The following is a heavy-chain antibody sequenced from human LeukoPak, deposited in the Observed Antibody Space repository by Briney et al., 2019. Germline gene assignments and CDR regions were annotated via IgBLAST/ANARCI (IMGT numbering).Heavy chain of an antibody. CDR2: IYTSGST. D-gene: IGHD3-22*01. CDR3: ASLTYYYDSSGYYDWYFQH. CDR1: GGSISSYY. Sequence: SETLSLTCTVSGGSISSYYWSWIRQPAGKGLGWIGRIYTSGSTNYNPSLKSRVTMSVDTSKNQFSLKLSSVTAADTAVYYCASLTYYYDSSGYYDWYFQHWGQGTLVTVSS. V-gene: IGHV4-4*07. J-gene: IGHJ1*01.